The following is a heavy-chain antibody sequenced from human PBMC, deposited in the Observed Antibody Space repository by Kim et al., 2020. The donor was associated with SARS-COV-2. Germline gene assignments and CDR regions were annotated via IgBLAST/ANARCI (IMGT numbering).Heavy chain of an antibody. CDR1: GYTFTSYA. D-gene: IGHD2-2*01. J-gene: IGHJ5*02. Sequence: ASVKVSCKASGYTFTSYAMHWVRQAPGQRLEWMGWINAGNGNTKYSQKFQGRVTITRDTSASTAYMELSSLRSEDTAVYYCARDPVRCSSTSCYRSNNWFDPWGQGTLVTVSS. CDR2: INAGNGNT. CDR3: ARDPVRCSSTSCYRSNNWFDP. V-gene: IGHV1-3*01.